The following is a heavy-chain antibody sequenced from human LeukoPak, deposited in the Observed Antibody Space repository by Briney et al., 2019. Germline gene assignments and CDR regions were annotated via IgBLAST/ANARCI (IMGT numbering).Heavy chain of an antibody. Sequence: RTSETLSLTCSVSGGSISSYSWNWIRQPAGKGLEWIGRFYTSGTTNYNPSLKSRVTMSIDTSKNQVSLKMRSVTAADTAVYYCARTVVTLDWYFDLWGRGTLVGVSS. CDR3: ARTVVTLDWYFDL. V-gene: IGHV4-4*07. CDR2: FYTSGTT. D-gene: IGHD4-23*01. J-gene: IGHJ2*01. CDR1: GGSISSYS.